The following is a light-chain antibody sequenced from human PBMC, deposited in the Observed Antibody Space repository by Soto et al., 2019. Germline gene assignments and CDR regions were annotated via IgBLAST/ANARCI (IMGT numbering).Light chain of an antibody. J-gene: IGKJ2*01. Sequence: DIQMAQSPSSLSASVGDRVTITCRASQNINTYLNWYQQKPGKAPKLLINSASNLQSGVPSRFSGSGSGRDFTLTISSLQPDDFATYYCQQGYSSPPYTFGQGTNLEIK. CDR1: QNINTY. CDR2: SAS. V-gene: IGKV1-39*01. CDR3: QQGYSSPPYT.